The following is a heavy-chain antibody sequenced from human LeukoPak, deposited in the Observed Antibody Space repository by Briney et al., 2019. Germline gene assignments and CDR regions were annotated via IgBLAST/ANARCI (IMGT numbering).Heavy chain of an antibody. J-gene: IGHJ4*02. V-gene: IGHV3-23*01. CDR3: ARGPSGDYYFDY. CDR1: GFTFSSYA. D-gene: IGHD7-27*01. CDR2: ISGSGGST. Sequence: GRSLRLSCAASGFTFSSYAMSWVRQAPGKGLEWVSAISGSGGSTYYADSVKGRFTISRDNSKNTLYLQMNSLRAEDTAVYYCARGPSGDYYFDYWGQGTLVTVSS.